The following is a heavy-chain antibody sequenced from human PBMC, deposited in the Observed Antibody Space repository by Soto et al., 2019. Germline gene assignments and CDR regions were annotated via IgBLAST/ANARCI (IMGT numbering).Heavy chain of an antibody. D-gene: IGHD3-22*01. CDR3: ARSSGSGYYALSY. CDR2: IYYSGST. CDR1: GGSISSYY. Sequence: SETLSLTCIVSGGSISSYYWSWIRQPPGKGLEWIGYIYYSGSTNYNPSLKSRVTISVDTSKNQFSLKLSSVTAADTAVYYCARSSGSGYYALSYWGQGTLVTVSS. V-gene: IGHV4-59*08. J-gene: IGHJ4*02.